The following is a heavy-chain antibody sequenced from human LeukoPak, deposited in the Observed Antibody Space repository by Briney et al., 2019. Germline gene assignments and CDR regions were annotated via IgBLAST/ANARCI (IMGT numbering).Heavy chain of an antibody. CDR2: INQDGSEK. J-gene: IGHJ3*01. Sequence: GGSLRLSCAASGFTFSSYWVTWVRQAPGKGLGWVANINQDGSEKYYVDSVKGRFTISRDNAKNSLSLQMNSLTVEDTAVYYCARVLTGIAAAGTDAFGVWGQGTTVTVSS. CDR1: GFTFSSYW. CDR3: ARVLTGIAAAGTDAFGV. V-gene: IGHV3-7*05. D-gene: IGHD6-13*01.